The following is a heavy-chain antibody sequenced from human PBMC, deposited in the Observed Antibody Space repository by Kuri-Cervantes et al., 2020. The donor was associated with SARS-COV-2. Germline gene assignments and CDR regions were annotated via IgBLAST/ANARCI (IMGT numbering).Heavy chain of an antibody. CDR1: GFTFGDYA. CDR2: IRSKAYGGTT. D-gene: IGHD3-3*01. Sequence: GESLKISCTASGFTFGDYAMSWVRQAPGKGLKWVGFIRSKAYGGTTEYAASVKGRFTISRDDSKSIAYLQMNSLKTEDTAVYYCTSHDFWSGIFFDYWGQGTLVTVSS. V-gene: IGHV3-49*04. CDR3: TSHDFWSGIFFDY. J-gene: IGHJ4*02.